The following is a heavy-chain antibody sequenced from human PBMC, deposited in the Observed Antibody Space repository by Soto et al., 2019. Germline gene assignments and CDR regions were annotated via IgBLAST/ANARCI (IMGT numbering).Heavy chain of an antibody. CDR3: ARDSGSWALDY. Sequence: SETLSLTCSVSGDSVSSGSYFWSWIRQPPGKVXEXIGXXSXTXXXNXXXXLTSRVTISVDTSKNQFSLKLSSVTAADTTVYYCARDSGSWALDYWGQGSLVTVSS. D-gene: IGHD1-26*01. CDR2: XSXTXXX. V-gene: IGHV4-61*01. CDR1: GDSVSSGSYF. J-gene: IGHJ4*02.